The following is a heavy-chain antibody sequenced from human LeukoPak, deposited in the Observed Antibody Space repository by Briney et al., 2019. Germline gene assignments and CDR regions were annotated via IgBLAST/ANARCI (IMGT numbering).Heavy chain of an antibody. Sequence: GASVKVSCKVSGYTLTELSMHWVRQAPGKGLEWMGGFDPEDGETIYAQKFQGRVTMTEDTSTGTAYMELSSLRSEDTAVYYCATDRLYCSGGSCFRWFDPWGQGTLVTVSS. CDR1: GYTLTELS. J-gene: IGHJ5*02. V-gene: IGHV1-24*01. D-gene: IGHD2-15*01. CDR3: ATDRLYCSGGSCFRWFDP. CDR2: FDPEDGET.